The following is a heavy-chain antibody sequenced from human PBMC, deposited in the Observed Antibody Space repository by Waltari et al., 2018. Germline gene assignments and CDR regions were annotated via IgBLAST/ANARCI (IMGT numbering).Heavy chain of an antibody. J-gene: IGHJ4*02. CDR2: IYYSGST. CDR1: GGSISSHY. Sequence: QVQLQESGPGLVKPSETLSLTCTVSGGSISSHYWSWIRQPPGKGLEWIGYIYYSGSTNYNPSLKSRVTISVDTSKNQFSLKLSSVTAADTAVYYCARGYYGSTRWGQGTLVTVSS. V-gene: IGHV4-59*11. CDR3: ARGYYGSTR. D-gene: IGHD3-10*01.